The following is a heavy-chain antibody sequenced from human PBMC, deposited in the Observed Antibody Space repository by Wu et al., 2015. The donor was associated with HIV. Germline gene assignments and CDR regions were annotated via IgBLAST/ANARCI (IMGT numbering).Heavy chain of an antibody. D-gene: IGHD3-10*01. V-gene: IGHV1-46*03. CDR1: GYTFTSYY. Sequence: QVQLVQSGAEVKKPGASVKVSCKASGYTFTSYYMHWVRQAPGQGLEWMGIINPSGGSTSYAQKFQGRVTMTRGTSTSTVYMELSSLRSEDTAVYYCARGTYYYGSGTLSRLDYWGQGTLVTVSS. CDR3: ARGTYYYGSGTLSRLDY. J-gene: IGHJ4*02. CDR2: INPSGGST.